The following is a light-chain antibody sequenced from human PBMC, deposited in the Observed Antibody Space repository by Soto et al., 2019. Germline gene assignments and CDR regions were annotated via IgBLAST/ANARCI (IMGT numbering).Light chain of an antibody. CDR2: DDN. V-gene: IGLV1-51*01. Sequence: QSLLTQPLSVSAGPGQKVTISCSGSSSNIGGNSVSWYQHLPETPPKLLIYDDNTRRSGIPDRFSGSKSGTSATLGITGVQTGDEADYYCGSWDSSLSAYVFGTGTKVTVL. CDR1: SSNIGGNS. J-gene: IGLJ1*01. CDR3: GSWDSSLSAYV.